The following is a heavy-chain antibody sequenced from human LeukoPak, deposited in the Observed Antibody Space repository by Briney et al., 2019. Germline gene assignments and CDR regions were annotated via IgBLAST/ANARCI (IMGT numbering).Heavy chain of an antibody. V-gene: IGHV1-69*04. J-gene: IGHJ3*02. CDR3: ARNRQQLGTNDAFDI. CDR1: GYTFTSYD. D-gene: IGHD6-13*01. Sequence: ASVKVSCKASGYTFTSYDINWVRQATGQGLEWMGRIIPILGIANYAQKFQGRVTITADKSTSTAYMELSSPRSEDTAVYYCARNRQQLGTNDAFDIWGQGTMVTVSS. CDR2: IIPILGIA.